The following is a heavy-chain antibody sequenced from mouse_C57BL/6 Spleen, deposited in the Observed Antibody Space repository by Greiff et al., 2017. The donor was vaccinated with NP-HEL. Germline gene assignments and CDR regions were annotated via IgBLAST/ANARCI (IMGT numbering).Heavy chain of an antibody. J-gene: IGHJ2*01. CDR3: AYWGPFDY. D-gene: IGHD4-1*01. Sequence: EVQLQQSGPELVKPGASVKISCKASGYTFTDYYMNWVKQSHGKSLEWIGDINPNNGGTSYNQKFKGKATLTVDKSSSTAYMELRSLTSEDSAVYYCAYWGPFDYWGQGTTLTVSS. CDR1: GYTFTDYY. V-gene: IGHV1-26*01. CDR2: INPNNGGT.